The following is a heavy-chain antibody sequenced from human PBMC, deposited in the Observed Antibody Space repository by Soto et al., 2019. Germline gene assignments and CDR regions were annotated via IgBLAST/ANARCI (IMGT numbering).Heavy chain of an antibody. Sequence: GGSLRLSCAASGFTFSSYAMHWGRQAPGKGLEYVSAISSNGGSTYYANSVKGRFTISRDNSKNTLYLQMGSLRAEDMAVYYCARGPGYYFDYWGQGTLVTVSS. CDR2: ISSNGGST. CDR1: GFTFSSYA. J-gene: IGHJ4*02. V-gene: IGHV3-64*01. CDR3: ARGPGYYFDY.